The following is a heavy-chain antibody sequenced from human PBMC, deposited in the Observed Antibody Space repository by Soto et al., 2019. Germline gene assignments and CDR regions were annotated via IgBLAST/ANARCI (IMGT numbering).Heavy chain of an antibody. CDR2: ISYDGSNK. V-gene: IGHV3-30*18. D-gene: IGHD6-19*01. Sequence: GGSLRLSCAASGFTFSSYGMHWVRQAPGKGLEWVAVISYDGSNKYYADSVKGRFTISRDNSKNTLYLQMNSLRAEDTAVYYCAKLPLPGYSSGWYEIQPYDYWGQGTLVTVSS. CDR3: AKLPLPGYSSGWYEIQPYDY. CDR1: GFTFSSYG. J-gene: IGHJ4*02.